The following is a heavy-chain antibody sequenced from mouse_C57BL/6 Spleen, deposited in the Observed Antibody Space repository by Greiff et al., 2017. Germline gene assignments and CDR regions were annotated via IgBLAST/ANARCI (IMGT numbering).Heavy chain of an antibody. J-gene: IGHJ3*01. CDR3: ASNSFAY. V-gene: IGHV1-42*01. CDR1: GYSFTGYY. D-gene: IGHD1-3*01. CDR2: INPSTGGT. Sequence: VQLQQSGPELVKPGASVKISCKASGYSFTGYYMNWVKQSPEKSLEWIGEINPSTGGTTYNQKFKAKATLTVDKSSSTAYMQLKSLTSEDSAVYYCASNSFAYWGQGTLVTVSA.